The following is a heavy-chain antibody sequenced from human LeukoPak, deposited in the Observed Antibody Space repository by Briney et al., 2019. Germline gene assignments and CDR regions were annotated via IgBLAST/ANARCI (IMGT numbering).Heavy chain of an antibody. CDR2: ISAYNGRT. Sequence: ASVKVSCKASGYIFIGYYIHWARQAPGQGLEWMGWISAYNGRTYYAQNLQGRVTMTTDTATSTAYMELRSLRSDDTAVYYCARTPHTDHGDYASTDYWGQGTLVTVSS. CDR3: ARTPHTDHGDYASTDY. CDR1: GYIFIGYY. V-gene: IGHV1-18*01. D-gene: IGHD4-17*01. J-gene: IGHJ4*02.